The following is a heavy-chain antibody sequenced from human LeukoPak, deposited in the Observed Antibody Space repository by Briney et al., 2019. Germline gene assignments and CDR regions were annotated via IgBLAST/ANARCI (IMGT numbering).Heavy chain of an antibody. J-gene: IGHJ4*02. Sequence: GGSLRLSCAASGLTFSDYYMSWIRQAPGKGLEWVSYISSSGSTIYYADSVKGRFTISRDNAKNSLYLQMNSLRAEDTAVYYCATLLNSSGWYRRSVYFDYWDQGTLVTVSS. CDR3: ATLLNSSGWYRRSVYFDY. CDR1: GLTFSDYY. CDR2: ISSSGSTI. D-gene: IGHD6-19*01. V-gene: IGHV3-11*01.